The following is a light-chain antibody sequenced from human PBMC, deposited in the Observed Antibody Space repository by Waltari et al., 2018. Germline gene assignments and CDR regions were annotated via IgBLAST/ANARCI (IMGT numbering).Light chain of an antibody. V-gene: IGKV3-15*01. CDR2: GAS. Sequence: EVVLTQSPATLSVSLGERATLSCRASQSVSSDLARYQQKPGQAPRSIIHGASIRATGIPARCSGSGSGTEFTLTISSLQSEDSAVYYCQQYNKWPPGTFGQGTKVEIK. CDR3: QQYNKWPPGT. J-gene: IGKJ1*01. CDR1: QSVSSD.